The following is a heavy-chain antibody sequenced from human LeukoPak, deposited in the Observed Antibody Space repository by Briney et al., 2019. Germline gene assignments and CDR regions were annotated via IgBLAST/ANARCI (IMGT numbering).Heavy chain of an antibody. CDR2: ISGSGGST. V-gene: IGHV3-23*01. CDR3: AKAIQTPWIEYYYDSSGYARY. D-gene: IGHD3-22*01. CDR1: GFTFSSYA. J-gene: IGHJ4*02. Sequence: GGSLRLSCAASGFTFSSYAMSWVRQAPGKGLEWVSAISGSGGSTYYADSVEGRFTISRDNSKNTLYLQMNSLRAEDTAVYYCAKAIQTPWIEYYYDSSGYARYWGQGTLVTVSS.